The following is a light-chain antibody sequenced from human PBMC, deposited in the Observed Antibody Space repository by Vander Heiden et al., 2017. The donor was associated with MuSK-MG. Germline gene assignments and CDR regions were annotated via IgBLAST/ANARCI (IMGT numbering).Light chain of an antibody. CDR2: GNS. V-gene: IGLV1-40*01. Sequence: QSVLPQPPSVYGAPGQRVTISCTGSSPNIGAGYDVHWYQQLPGTAPKLLIYGNSILPSGVPDRFSGSKSGTSASLAITGLQAEDEADYYCQSYDSSLSGYVFGTGTKVTVL. CDR3: QSYDSSLSGYV. CDR1: SPNIGAGYD. J-gene: IGLJ1*01.